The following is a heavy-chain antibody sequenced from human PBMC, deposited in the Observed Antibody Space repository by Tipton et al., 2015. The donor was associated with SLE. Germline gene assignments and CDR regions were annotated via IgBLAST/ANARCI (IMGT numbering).Heavy chain of an antibody. CDR1: GGSFSGYY. CDR2: INHSGSS. Sequence: TLSLTCAVYGGSFSGYYWSWIRQPPGKGLEWIGEINHSGSSNYNPSLKSRVSISVSTSKNQFSLRLTSVTAADTAVYYCARGYCTGGGCQLMYFDLWGRGTLVTVSS. D-gene: IGHD2-8*02. V-gene: IGHV4-34*01. J-gene: IGHJ2*01. CDR3: ARGYCTGGGCQLMYFDL.